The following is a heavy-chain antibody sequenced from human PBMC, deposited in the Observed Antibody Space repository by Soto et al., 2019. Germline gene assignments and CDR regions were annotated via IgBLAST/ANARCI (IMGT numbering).Heavy chain of an antibody. D-gene: IGHD6-6*01. J-gene: IGHJ6*02. CDR2: ISAYNGNT. V-gene: IGHV1-18*01. Sequence: ASVKVSCKASGYTFTSYGISWVRQAPGQGREWMGWISAYNGNTNYAQKLQGRVTMTTDTSTSTAYMELRSLRSDDTAVYYCARDVAAPPRNYYYYGMDVWGQGXTVTVSS. CDR1: GYTFTSYG. CDR3: ARDVAAPPRNYYYYGMDV.